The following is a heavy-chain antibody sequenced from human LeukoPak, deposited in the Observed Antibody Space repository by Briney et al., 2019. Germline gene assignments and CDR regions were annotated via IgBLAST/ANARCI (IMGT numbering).Heavy chain of an antibody. J-gene: IGHJ3*02. CDR2: IYPADSDT. CDR1: GYSFSNYW. CDR3: ARLYGHAFDI. D-gene: IGHD3-10*01. V-gene: IGHV5-51*01. Sequence: MSGESLKISCKGSGYSFSNYWIGWVRQMPGKGLEWMGLIYPADSDTKYSPSFQGQVTIAVGKSISTAYLQWSSLKASDTAMYYCARLYGHAFDIWGQGTMVTVSS.